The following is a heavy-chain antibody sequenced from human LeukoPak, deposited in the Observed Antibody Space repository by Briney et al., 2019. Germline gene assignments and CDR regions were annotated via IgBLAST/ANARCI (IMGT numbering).Heavy chain of an antibody. CDR1: GFTFSSYS. V-gene: IGHV3-48*04. D-gene: IGHD5-12*01. CDR3: ARETPRDIVATNFGGDYYYYGMDV. Sequence: GGSLGLSGAASGFTFSSYSMTWVRKAPGKGLEWVSYISSSSSTIYYADSVKGRFTISRDNAKNSLYLQMNSLRAEDTAVYYCARETPRDIVATNFGGDYYYYGMDVWGQGTTVTVSS. J-gene: IGHJ6*02. CDR2: ISSSSSTI.